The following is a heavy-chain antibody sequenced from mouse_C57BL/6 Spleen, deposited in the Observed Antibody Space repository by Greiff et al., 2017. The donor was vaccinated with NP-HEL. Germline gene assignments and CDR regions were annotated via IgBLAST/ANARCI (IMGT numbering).Heavy chain of an antibody. Sequence: QVQLKQSGAELVKPGASVKISCKASGYAFSSYWMNWVKQRPGKGLEWIGQIYPGDGDTNYNGKFKGKATLTADKSSSTAYMQLSSLTSEDSAVYFCARPYYDYDEGGRRPFPYAMDYWGQGTSVTVSS. CDR2: IYPGDGDT. J-gene: IGHJ4*01. CDR1: GYAFSSYW. D-gene: IGHD2-4*01. CDR3: ARPYYDYDEGGRRPFPYAMDY. V-gene: IGHV1-80*01.